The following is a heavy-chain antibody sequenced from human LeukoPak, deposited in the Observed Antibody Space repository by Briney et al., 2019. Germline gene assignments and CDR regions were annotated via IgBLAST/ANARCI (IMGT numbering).Heavy chain of an antibody. CDR2: ISYDGSNK. CDR1: GFTFSSYG. D-gene: IGHD3-10*01. J-gene: IGHJ4*02. V-gene: IGHV3-30*03. Sequence: GGSLRLSCAAYGFTFSSYGMHWVRQAPGKGLEWVAVISYDGSNKYYASSVKGRFTISRDNSKNTLYLQMNSLRAEDTAVYYCASGRYGSGSYEFDYWGQGTLVTVSS. CDR3: ASGRYGSGSYEFDY.